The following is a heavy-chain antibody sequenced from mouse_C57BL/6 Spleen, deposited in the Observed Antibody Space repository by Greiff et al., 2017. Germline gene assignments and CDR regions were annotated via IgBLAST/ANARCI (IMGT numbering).Heavy chain of an antibody. Sequence: VKLQQPGAELVKPGASVKLSCKASGYTFTSYWMHWVKQRPGQGLEWIGMIHPNSGSTNYNEKFKSKATLTVDKSSSTAYMQLSSLTSEDSAVYYCARGYYGSSYVLFAYWGQGTLVTVSA. J-gene: IGHJ3*01. CDR3: ARGYYGSSYVLFAY. V-gene: IGHV1-64*01. CDR2: IHPNSGST. D-gene: IGHD1-1*01. CDR1: GYTFTSYW.